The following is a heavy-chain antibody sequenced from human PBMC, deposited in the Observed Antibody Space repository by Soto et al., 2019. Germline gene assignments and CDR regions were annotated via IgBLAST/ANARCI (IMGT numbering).Heavy chain of an antibody. Sequence: QVQLVQSGAEVKKPGASVKVSCKASGYTFTSYGISWVRQAPGQGLEWMGWISAYNGNTNYAQKLQGRVTMTTDTSTSTAYMELRSLRSDDTAVYYCAREGGYYDFWSGYYTDYYYYGMDVWGQGTTVNVSS. CDR1: GYTFTSYG. D-gene: IGHD3-3*01. V-gene: IGHV1-18*01. CDR2: ISAYNGNT. J-gene: IGHJ6*02. CDR3: AREGGYYDFWSGYYTDYYYYGMDV.